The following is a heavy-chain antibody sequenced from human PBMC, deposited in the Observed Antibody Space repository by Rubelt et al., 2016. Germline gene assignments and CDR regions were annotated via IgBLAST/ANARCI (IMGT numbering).Heavy chain of an antibody. CDR1: GGTFSSYA. J-gene: IGHJ4*02. CDR3: ARGVEMTTKLLPFDY. Sequence: QVQLPQSGPEVQKPGASVKVSCKASGGTFSSYATTWVRQAPGQGLEWMGAIIPIVDIVNYAQKFQGRVTITADKSTNTVYMELSSLRSEDTAMYYCARGVEMTTKLLPFDYWGQGTLVTVSS. V-gene: IGHV1-69*10. CDR2: IIPIVDIV. D-gene: IGHD5-24*01.